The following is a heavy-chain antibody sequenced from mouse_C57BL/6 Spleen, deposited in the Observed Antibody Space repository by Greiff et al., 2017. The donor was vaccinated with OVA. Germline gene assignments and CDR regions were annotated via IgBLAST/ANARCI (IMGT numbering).Heavy chain of an antibody. V-gene: IGHV1-4*01. CDR2: INPSSGYT. J-gene: IGHJ2*01. Sequence: QVQLQQSGAELARPGASVKMSCKASGYTSTSYTIHWVKQRPGQGLEWIGYINPSSGYTKYNQKFKDKATLTADKSSSTAYMQLSSLTSEDSAVYYCARTGPYFDYWGQGTTLTVSS. D-gene: IGHD4-1*01. CDR3: ARTGPYFDY. CDR1: GYTSTSYT.